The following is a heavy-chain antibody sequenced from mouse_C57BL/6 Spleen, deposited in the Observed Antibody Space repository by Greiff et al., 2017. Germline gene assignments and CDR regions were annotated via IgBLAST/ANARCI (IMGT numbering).Heavy chain of an antibody. V-gene: IGHV1-55*01. Sequence: VKLQQPGAELVKPGASVKMSCKASGYTFTSYWIPWVKQRPGHGLEWIGDIYPGSGSTNYNEKFKSKATLTADKSSSTAYMQISSLTSEDSAVYCCAGSDYYDYGFAYWGQGTLVTVSA. CDR3: AGSDYYDYGFAY. D-gene: IGHD2-13*01. CDR1: GYTFTSYW. J-gene: IGHJ3*01. CDR2: IYPGSGST.